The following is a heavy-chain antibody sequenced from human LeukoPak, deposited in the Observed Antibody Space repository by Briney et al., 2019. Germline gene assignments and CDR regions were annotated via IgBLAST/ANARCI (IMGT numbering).Heavy chain of an antibody. V-gene: IGHV4-59*01. D-gene: IGHD4-17*01. J-gene: IGHJ1*01. CDR2: IYNSGHT. CDR3: ARAAVTTSRYFQH. Sequence: PSETLSLTCTVSGGSISNYYWSWIWQPPGKGLEWIGYIYNSGHTNYNPSLKSRVTISEDTSKNQLSLKLSSVTAADTAVYYCARAAVTTSRYFQHWGQGTLVTVSS. CDR1: GGSISNYY.